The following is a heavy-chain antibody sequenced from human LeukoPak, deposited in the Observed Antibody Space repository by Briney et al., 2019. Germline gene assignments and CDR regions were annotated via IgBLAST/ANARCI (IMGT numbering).Heavy chain of an antibody. D-gene: IGHD3-22*01. CDR1: GGSIRSDSYY. CDR2: IYYNGRT. Sequence: SETLSLTCTVSGGSIRSDSYYWGWIRQSPVKGLEWIANIYYNGRTYYNPSLKSQVAVSVDTSKIQFSLTLSSATAADTAVYYCARVFYDTSAAFDYWGQGLLVTVSS. J-gene: IGHJ4*02. CDR3: ARVFYDTSAAFDY. V-gene: IGHV4-39*01.